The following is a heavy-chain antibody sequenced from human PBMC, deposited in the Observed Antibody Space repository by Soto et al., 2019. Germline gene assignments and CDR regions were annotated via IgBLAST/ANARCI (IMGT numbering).Heavy chain of an antibody. J-gene: IGHJ6*02. Sequence: GGSLRLSCAASGFTFSSYGMHWVRQAPGKGLEWVAVIWYDGSNKYYADSVKGRFTISRDNSKNTLYLQMNSLRAEDTAVYYCARGYYDFWSGYFAGYYYYGMDVWGQGTTVTVSS. D-gene: IGHD3-3*01. CDR1: GFTFSSYG. CDR2: IWYDGSNK. V-gene: IGHV3-33*01. CDR3: ARGYYDFWSGYFAGYYYYGMDV.